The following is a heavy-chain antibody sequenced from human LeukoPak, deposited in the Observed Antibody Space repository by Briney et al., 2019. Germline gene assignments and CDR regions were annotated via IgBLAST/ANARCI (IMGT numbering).Heavy chain of an antibody. J-gene: IGHJ3*02. D-gene: IGHD2-21*02. CDR3: ARLAYRGGDCADDAFDI. CDR2: IKQDGSEK. V-gene: IGHV3-7*04. Sequence: TGGSLRLSCAASGFTFSSYWMSWVRQAPGKGLEWVANIKQDGSEKYYVDSVKGRFTISRDNAKNSLYLQMNSLRAEDTAVYYCARLAYRGGDCADDAFDIWGQGTMVTVSS. CDR1: GFTFSSYW.